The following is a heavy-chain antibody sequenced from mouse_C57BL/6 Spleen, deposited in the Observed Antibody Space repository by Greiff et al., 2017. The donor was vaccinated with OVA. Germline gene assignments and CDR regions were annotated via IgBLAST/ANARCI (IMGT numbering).Heavy chain of an antibody. V-gene: IGHV1-22*01. CDR3: ARGGSTVVATEYFDY. D-gene: IGHD1-1*01. J-gene: IGHJ2*01. Sequence: EVKLVESGPELVKPGASVKMSCKASGYTFTDYNMHWVKQSHGKSLEWIGYINPNNGGTSYNQKFKGKATLTVNKSSSTAYMELRSLTSEDSAVYYCARGGSTVVATEYFDYWGQGTTLTVSS. CDR2: INPNNGGT. CDR1: GYTFTDYN.